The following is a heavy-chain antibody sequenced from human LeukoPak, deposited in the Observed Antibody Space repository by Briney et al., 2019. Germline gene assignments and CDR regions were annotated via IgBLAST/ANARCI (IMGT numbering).Heavy chain of an antibody. CDR2: ISWNSGSI. CDR1: GFTFDDYA. V-gene: IGHV3-9*01. J-gene: IGHJ4*02. D-gene: IGHD2-15*01. CDR3: AKGDSHIVVVVAATPDYFDY. Sequence: GRSLRLSCAASGFTFDDYAMHWVRHAPGKGLEWVSGISWNSGSIGYADSAKGRFTISRDNAKNSLYLQMNSLRAEDTAVYYCAKGDSHIVVVVAATPDYFDYWGQGTLVTVSS.